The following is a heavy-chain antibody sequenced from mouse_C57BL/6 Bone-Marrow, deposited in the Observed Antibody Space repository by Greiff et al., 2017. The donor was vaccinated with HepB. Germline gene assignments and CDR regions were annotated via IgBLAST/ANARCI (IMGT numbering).Heavy chain of an antibody. CDR1: GFTFSDFY. CDR2: SRNKANDYTT. CDR3: ARDDGYYDYAMDY. V-gene: IGHV7-1*01. Sequence: EVKVVDSGGGLVQSGRSLRLSCATSGFTFSDFYMEWVRQAPGKGLEWIAASRNKANDYTTEYSASVKGRFIVSRDTSQSILYLQMNALRAEDTAIYYCARDDGYYDYAMDYWGQGTSVTVSS. D-gene: IGHD2-3*01. J-gene: IGHJ4*01.